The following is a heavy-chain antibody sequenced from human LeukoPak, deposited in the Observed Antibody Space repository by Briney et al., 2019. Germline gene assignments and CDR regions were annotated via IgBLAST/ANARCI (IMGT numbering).Heavy chain of an antibody. CDR1: GGSISSSSYY. Sequence: SETLSLTCTVSGGSISSSSYYWGWIRQPPGKGLEWIGSIYYSGSTYYNPSLKSRVTISVDTSKNQFSLKLSSVTAADTAVYYCARRVVITTGDAFDIWGQGTMVTVSS. CDR2: IYYSGST. J-gene: IGHJ3*02. CDR3: ARRVVITTGDAFDI. D-gene: IGHD3-22*01. V-gene: IGHV4-39*01.